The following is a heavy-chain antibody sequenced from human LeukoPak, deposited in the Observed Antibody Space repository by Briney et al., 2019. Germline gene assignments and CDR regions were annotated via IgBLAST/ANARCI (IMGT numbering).Heavy chain of an antibody. CDR3: ARGHMELRNYYYYMDV. V-gene: IGHV4-4*07. CDR2: FYITRST. J-gene: IGHJ6*03. CDR1: GAPCLEIG. Sequence: KPPETPCPSPALPGGAPCLEIGGSVAQPARPERGGIGRFYITRSTNYNPSLKSRVTISVDKSKEQFSLKLSSVTAADTAVYYWARGHMELRNYYYYMDVWGKGTTVTVSS. D-gene: IGHD1-7*01.